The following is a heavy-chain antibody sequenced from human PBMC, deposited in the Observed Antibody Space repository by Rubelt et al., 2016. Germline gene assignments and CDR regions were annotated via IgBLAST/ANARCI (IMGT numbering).Heavy chain of an antibody. Sequence: GGGVVQPGRSLRLSCAASGFTFSSYAMHWVRQAPGKGLERVAVISYDGSNKYYADSVKGRFTISRDNSKNTLYLQMNSLRAEDTAVYYCASGAGVWELLGIDWFDPWGQGTLVTVSS. V-gene: IGHV3-30*04. CDR2: ISYDGSNK. D-gene: IGHD1-26*01. CDR3: ASGAGVWELLGIDWFDP. CDR1: GFTFSSYA. J-gene: IGHJ5*02.